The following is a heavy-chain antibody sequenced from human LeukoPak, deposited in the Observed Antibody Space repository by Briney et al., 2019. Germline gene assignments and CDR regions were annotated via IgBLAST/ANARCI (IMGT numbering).Heavy chain of an antibody. CDR2: INWNGSIT. CDR3: TRDETGIDY. J-gene: IGHJ4*02. CDR1: GLTFDDFG. V-gene: IGHV3-20*04. D-gene: IGHD1-1*01. Sequence: GGSLRLSCTTSGLTFDDFGLSWVRLAPGKGLEWVSSINWNGSITPYADSVRGRFTISRDNDKNSLYLQMKSLKVEDTALYYCTRDETGIDYWGQGTRVTVSS.